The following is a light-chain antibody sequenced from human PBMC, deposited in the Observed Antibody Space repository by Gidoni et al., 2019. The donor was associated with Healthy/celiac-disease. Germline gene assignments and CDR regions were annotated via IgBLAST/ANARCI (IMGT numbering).Light chain of an antibody. CDR3: QQRSNWKRT. V-gene: IGKV3-11*01. CDR1: QSVSSY. J-gene: IGKJ1*01. CDR2: YAS. Sequence: DIVLTQSPATLSLSPGERATLSCRASQSVSSYLAWYQQKPGQAPRLLSYYASNRATGIPARFSGSGSGTYFTLTISSLEPEDCAVYYCQQRSNWKRTFGQGTKVEIK.